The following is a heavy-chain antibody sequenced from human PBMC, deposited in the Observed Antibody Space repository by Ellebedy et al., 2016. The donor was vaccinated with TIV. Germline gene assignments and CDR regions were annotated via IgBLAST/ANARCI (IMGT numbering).Heavy chain of an antibody. CDR3: AKVYDFWSGPNADY. D-gene: IGHD3-3*01. CDR1: GFTFSSYG. J-gene: IGHJ4*02. V-gene: IGHV3-30*18. Sequence: GGSLRLXXAASGFTFSSYGMHWVRQAPGKGLEWVAVISYDGSNKYYADSVKGRFTISRDNSKNKLYLQMNSLRAEDTAGYHCAKVYDFWSGPNADYWGQGTLVTVSS. CDR2: ISYDGSNK.